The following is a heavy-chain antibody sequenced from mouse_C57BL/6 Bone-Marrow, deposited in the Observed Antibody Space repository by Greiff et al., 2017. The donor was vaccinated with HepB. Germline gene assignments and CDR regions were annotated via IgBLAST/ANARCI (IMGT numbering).Heavy chain of an antibody. CDR2: INPSTGGT. D-gene: IGHD2-4*01. Sequence: EVKLMESGPELVKPGASVKISCKASGYSFTGYYMNWVKQSPEKSLEWIGEINPSTGGTTYNQKFKAKATLTVDKSSSTAYMQLKSLTSEDSAVYYCARRLRGYFDVWGTGTTVTVSS. CDR1: GYSFTGYY. V-gene: IGHV1-42*01. CDR3: ARRLRGYFDV. J-gene: IGHJ1*03.